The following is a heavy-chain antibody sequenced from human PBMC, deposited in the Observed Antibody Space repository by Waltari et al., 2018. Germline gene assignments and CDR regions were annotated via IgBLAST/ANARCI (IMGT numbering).Heavy chain of an antibody. J-gene: IGHJ6*02. V-gene: IGHV3-74*01. CDR3: ARDLLTPSVSYFGMDL. CDR2: IDNDGRTA. Sequence: EVQVVESGGGVVQPGGSLRLSCAASGFPVSRQWMHWVRQAPGKGRVCVSRIDNDGRTAKYADSVRGRFTVSRDNARNTLYLQMNSLRAEDTAVYYCARDLLTPSVSYFGMDLWGQGTTVTVSS. D-gene: IGHD4-4*01. CDR1: GFPVSRQW.